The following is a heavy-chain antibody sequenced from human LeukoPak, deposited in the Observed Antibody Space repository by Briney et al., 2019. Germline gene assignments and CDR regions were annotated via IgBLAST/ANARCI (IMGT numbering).Heavy chain of an antibody. CDR1: GAPISSYY. V-gene: IGHV4-59*01. CDR2: RYYSGTT. D-gene: IGHD5-24*01. J-gene: IGHJ4*02. CDR3: ARGRGNYYFDY. Sequence: PETLSLTCTVSGAPISSYYWSWVRQPPGKGLEWIGYRYYSGTTNYNPSLKSRVTISVDTSKNQFSLKLSSVTAADTAVYYCARGRGNYYFDYGGQGTLVTVSS.